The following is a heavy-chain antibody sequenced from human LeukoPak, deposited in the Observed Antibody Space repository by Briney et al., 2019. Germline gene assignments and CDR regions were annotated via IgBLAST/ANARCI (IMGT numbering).Heavy chain of an antibody. D-gene: IGHD6-19*01. CDR1: GFTFSSYA. J-gene: IGHJ4*02. CDR3: AKTAGGSGWYIRTFDY. V-gene: IGHV3-23*01. CDR2: ISGSGGST. Sequence: GGSLRLSCAASGFTFSSYAMSWVRQAPGKGLEWVSAISGSGGSTYYADSVKGRFTISRDNSKNTLYLQMNSLRAEDTAVYYCAKTAGGSGWYIRTFDYWGQGTLVTVSS.